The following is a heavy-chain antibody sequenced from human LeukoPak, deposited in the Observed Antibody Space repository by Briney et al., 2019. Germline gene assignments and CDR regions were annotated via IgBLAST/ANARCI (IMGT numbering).Heavy chain of an antibody. CDR3: ARPIRDILTGYYVGYFDY. CDR1: GYTFTSYG. D-gene: IGHD3-9*01. J-gene: IGHJ4*02. CDR2: ISAYNGNT. Sequence: ASVKVSCKASGYTFTSYGISWVRQAPGQGLEWMGWISAYNGNTNYAQKLQGRVTMTPDTSTSTAYMELRSLRSVDTAVYYCARPIRDILTGYYVGYFDYWGQGTLVTVSS. V-gene: IGHV1-18*01.